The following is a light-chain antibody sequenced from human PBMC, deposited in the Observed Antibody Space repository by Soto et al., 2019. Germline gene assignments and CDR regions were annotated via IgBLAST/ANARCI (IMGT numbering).Light chain of an antibody. CDR1: QSVSSN. V-gene: IGKV3-15*01. CDR2: GAS. Sequence: EIVMTQSPATLSVSPGERATLSCRASQSVSSNLAWYQQKPGQAPRLLMYGASTRATGIPARFSGSGSGTEFTLTISSLQSEDFAVYYCQQYNNWPPNTFGPGTKVDIK. CDR3: QQYNNWPPNT. J-gene: IGKJ3*01.